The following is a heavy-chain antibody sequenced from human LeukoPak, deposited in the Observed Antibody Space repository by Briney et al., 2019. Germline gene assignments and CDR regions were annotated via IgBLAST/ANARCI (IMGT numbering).Heavy chain of an antibody. D-gene: IGHD6-13*01. J-gene: IGHJ4*02. CDR1: GFTFSSYA. V-gene: IGHV3-23*01. CDR3: AKGQRAAVPPST. CDR2: ISGSGGST. Sequence: PGGSLRLSCAASGFTFSSYAISWVRQAPGKGLEWVSAISGSGGSTYYADSVKGRFTISRDNPKNTLYLQMNSRRAEDTAVYYGAKGQRAAVPPSTGGRGTLVTFPS.